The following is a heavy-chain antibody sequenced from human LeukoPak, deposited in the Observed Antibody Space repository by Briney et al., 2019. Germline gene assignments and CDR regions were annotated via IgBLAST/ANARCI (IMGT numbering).Heavy chain of an antibody. V-gene: IGHV3-23*01. Sequence: GGSLRLSCAASGFTFNTFAMNWVRQAPGKRLEWVASIIGRGGDTFHADSVKGRFTISRDNSKNTLYLQMNSLRAEDTAVYYCAMQGYSSSWYPFDYWGQGTLVTVSS. D-gene: IGHD6-13*01. CDR1: GFTFNTFA. J-gene: IGHJ4*02. CDR3: AMQGYSSSWYPFDY. CDR2: IIGRGGDT.